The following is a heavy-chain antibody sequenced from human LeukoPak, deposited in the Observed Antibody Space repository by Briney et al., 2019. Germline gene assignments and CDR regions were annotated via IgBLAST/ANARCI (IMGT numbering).Heavy chain of an antibody. CDR2: VYHLGGT. CDR1: DGYISSTSW. CDR3: ARSSYNLGYCSGGSCYYYGMDI. Sequence: SETLSLTCTLADGYISSTSWWSWVRQSPGQGLEWLGQVYHLGGTSYNPSLKGRVTMSVDKSKNQFSLKLTSMTAADTAIYFCARSSYNLGYCSGGSCYYYGMDIWGQGTTVIVSS. D-gene: IGHD2-15*01. V-gene: IGHV4-4*02. J-gene: IGHJ6*02.